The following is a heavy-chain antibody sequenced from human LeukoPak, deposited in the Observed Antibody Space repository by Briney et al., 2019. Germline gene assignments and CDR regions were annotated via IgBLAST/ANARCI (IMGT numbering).Heavy chain of an antibody. CDR1: GFTFSSYV. Sequence: GGSLRLSCAASGFTFSSYVMHWVRQAPGKGLEWVAIISYDGSNEYYADSVKGRFTISRDNSKNTLYLRMNSLRAEDTAVYYCAKVHYYDSSGLDYWGQGTLVTVSS. J-gene: IGHJ4*02. CDR3: AKVHYYDSSGLDY. D-gene: IGHD3-22*01. V-gene: IGHV3-30*04. CDR2: ISYDGSNE.